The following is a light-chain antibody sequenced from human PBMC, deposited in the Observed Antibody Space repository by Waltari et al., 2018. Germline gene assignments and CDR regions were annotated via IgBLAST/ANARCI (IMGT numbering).Light chain of an antibody. J-gene: IGLJ1*01. CDR3: CSYAGIGTLYV. V-gene: IGLV2-23*01. CDR1: SSAVGSYNL. CDR2: EGS. Sequence: QSALTQPASVSGSPGQSITISCTGTSSAVGSYNLVSWYQQHPGNSPKLMIYEGSKRPSGVSNRFSGSKSGNTASLTISGLQAEDEADYYCCSYAGIGTLYVFGTGTKVTVL.